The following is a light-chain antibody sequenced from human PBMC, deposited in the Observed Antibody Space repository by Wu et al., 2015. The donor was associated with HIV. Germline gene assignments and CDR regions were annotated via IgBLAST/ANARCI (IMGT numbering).Light chain of an antibody. Sequence: SLSASYRRQSQHHXPGQSRHFYLIFAWYQQTPGKAPRVLIYDASTLQSGVSSRFSGSGSGADFTLTISGLQREDFAVYFCQQLNSFPLTFGQGSRLEI. V-gene: IGKV1-13*02. J-gene: IGKJ5*01. CDR3: QQLNSFPLT. CDR2: DAS. CDR1: RHFYLI.